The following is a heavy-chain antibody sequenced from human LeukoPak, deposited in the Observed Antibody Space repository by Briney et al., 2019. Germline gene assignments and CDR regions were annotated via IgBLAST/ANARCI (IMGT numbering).Heavy chain of an antibody. CDR2: INHSGST. Sequence: PSETLSLTCAVYGGSFSGYYWSWIRQPPGKGLEWIGEINHSGSTYYNPSLKSRVTISVDASKNQFSLKLSSVTAADTAVYYCARQYYYGSGSYPKRDYFDYWGQGTLVTVSS. J-gene: IGHJ4*02. CDR3: ARQYYYGSGSYPKRDYFDY. D-gene: IGHD3-10*01. CDR1: GGSFSGYY. V-gene: IGHV4-34*01.